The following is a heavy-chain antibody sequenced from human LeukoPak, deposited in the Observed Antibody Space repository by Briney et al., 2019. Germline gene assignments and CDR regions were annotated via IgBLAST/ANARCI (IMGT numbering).Heavy chain of an antibody. J-gene: IGHJ4*02. D-gene: IGHD2-15*01. V-gene: IGHV3-30*18. CDR2: MSSDGINT. CDR1: GFTFRTTG. Sequence: PGGSLRLSCATSGFTFRTTGVHWVRQGPGKGLEWVALMSSDGINTYYADSVKGRFTVSRDSSRDTLYFQMDSVRPDDTAAYNCAKDHSDSGRAFEYWGRGTLVTVSS. CDR3: AKDHSDSGRAFEY.